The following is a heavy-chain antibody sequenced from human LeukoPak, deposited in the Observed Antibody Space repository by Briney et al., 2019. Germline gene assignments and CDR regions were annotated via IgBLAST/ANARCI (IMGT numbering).Heavy chain of an antibody. CDR2: ISGSSSTI. J-gene: IGHJ4*02. V-gene: IGHV3-48*04. CDR3: ARDLRWFFDY. Sequence: SGGSLRLSCAASGFTFSTSSMTWVRQAPGKGLEWLSYISGSSSTIYYADSVKGRFTISRDNAKNSLYLQMNSLRAEDTAVYYCARDLRWFFDYWGQGILVTVSS. CDR1: GFTFSTSS. D-gene: IGHD4-23*01.